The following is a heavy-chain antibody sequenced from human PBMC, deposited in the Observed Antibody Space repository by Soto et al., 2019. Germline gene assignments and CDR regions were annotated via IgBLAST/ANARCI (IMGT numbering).Heavy chain of an antibody. CDR3: AREDSIIIPAVSDF. CDR1: GFAFNNYG. CDR2: ISKSDYT. Sequence: GGSLRLSCTVSGFAFNNYGISWVRQAPGKGLEWVSSISKSDYTYYSDSVKGRFTISRGNAKNSVSLQMNTLRVEDTAVYYCAREDSIIIPAVSDFWGQGTLVTVSS. D-gene: IGHD2-2*01. J-gene: IGHJ4*02. V-gene: IGHV3-21*01.